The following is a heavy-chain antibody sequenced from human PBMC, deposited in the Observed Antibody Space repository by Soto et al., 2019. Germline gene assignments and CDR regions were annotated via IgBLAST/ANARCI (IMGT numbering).Heavy chain of an antibody. CDR1: GFTFTSSA. J-gene: IGHJ3*02. Sequence: VKVSCKASGFTFTSSAVQWVRQARGQRLEWIGWIVVGSGNTNYAQKFQERVTITRDMSTSTAYMELSSLRSEDTAVYYCAASLVVVDAFDIWGQGTMVTVSS. CDR2: IVVGSGNT. V-gene: IGHV1-58*01. D-gene: IGHD3-22*01. CDR3: AASLVVVDAFDI.